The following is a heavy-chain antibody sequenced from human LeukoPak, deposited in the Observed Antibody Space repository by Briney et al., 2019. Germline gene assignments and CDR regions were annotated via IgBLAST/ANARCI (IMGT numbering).Heavy chain of an antibody. CDR2: ISGSGGST. V-gene: IGHV3-23*01. J-gene: IGHJ5*02. Sequence: GGSLRLSCAAPGFTFSSYAMSWVRQAPGKGLEWVSAISGSGGSTYYADSVKGRFTISRDNSKNTLYLQMNSLRAEDTAVYYCAKVPNSSGYLDWFDPWGQGTLVTVSS. CDR1: GFTFSSYA. D-gene: IGHD3-22*01. CDR3: AKVPNSSGYLDWFDP.